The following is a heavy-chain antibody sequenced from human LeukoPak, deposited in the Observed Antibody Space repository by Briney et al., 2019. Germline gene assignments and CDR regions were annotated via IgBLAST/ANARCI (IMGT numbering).Heavy chain of an antibody. CDR2: IYYSGST. V-gene: IGHV4-39*07. D-gene: IGHD3-3*01. CDR1: GGSISSSSYY. J-gene: IGHJ4*02. Sequence: PSETLSLTCTVFGGSISSSSYYWGWIRQPPGKGLEWIGSIYYSGSTYYNPSLKSRVTISVDTSKNQFSLKLSSVTAADTAVYYCARCPVYYDFWSVSHFDYWGQGTLVTVSS. CDR3: ARCPVYYDFWSVSHFDY.